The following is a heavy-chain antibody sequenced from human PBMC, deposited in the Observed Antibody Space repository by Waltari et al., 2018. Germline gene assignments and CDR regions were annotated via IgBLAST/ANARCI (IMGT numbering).Heavy chain of an antibody. D-gene: IGHD5-12*01. CDR1: GGSISSYY. J-gene: IGHJ6*02. Sequence: QVQLQESGPGLVKPSETLSLTCTVSGGSISSYYWSWIRQPPGKGLEWIGYIYYSGSTNSNPSLKSRVTISVDTSKNQFSLKLSSVTAADTAVYYCARYPAYDYLYGMDVWGQGTTVTVSS. CDR3: ARYPAYDYLYGMDV. V-gene: IGHV4-59*01. CDR2: IYYSGST.